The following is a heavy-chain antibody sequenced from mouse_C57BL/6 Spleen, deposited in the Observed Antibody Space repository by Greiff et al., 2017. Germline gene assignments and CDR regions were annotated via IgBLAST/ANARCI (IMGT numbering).Heavy chain of an antibody. CDR1: GYSITSGYD. CDR2: ISYSGST. J-gene: IGHJ4*01. V-gene: IGHV3-1*01. Sequence: VQLKQSGPGMVKPSQSLSLTCTVTGYSITSGYDWHWIRHFPGNKLEWMGYISYSGSTNYNPSLKSPISITHDTSKNHFFLKLNSVTTEDTATYYCARGSYAMDYWGQGTSVTVSS. CDR3: ARGSYAMDY.